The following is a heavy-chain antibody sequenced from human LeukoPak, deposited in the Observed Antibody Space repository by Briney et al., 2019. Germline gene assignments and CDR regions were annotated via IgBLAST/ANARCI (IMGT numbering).Heavy chain of an antibody. V-gene: IGHV3-9*01. CDR2: ISWNSGSI. J-gene: IGHJ3*02. Sequence: GGSLRLSCVASGFTFDDYAMHWVRQAPGKGLEWVSGISWNSGSIGYADSVKGRFTISRDNAKNSLYLQMNSLRAEDTALYYCAKAHSSGYLFDIWGQGTMVTVSS. D-gene: IGHD3-22*01. CDR3: AKAHSSGYLFDI. CDR1: GFTFDDYA.